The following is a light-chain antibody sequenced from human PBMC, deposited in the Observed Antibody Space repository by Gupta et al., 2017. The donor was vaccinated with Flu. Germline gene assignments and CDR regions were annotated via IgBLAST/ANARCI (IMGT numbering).Light chain of an antibody. Sequence: TSSDVGGYKYVSWYQQHPGKAPKLMIYDVTKRPSGVPDRFSGSKSGNTASLTISGRQADDEADYYCGSYAGSNTGVFGGGTKLTVL. CDR2: DVT. J-gene: IGLJ3*02. V-gene: IGLV2-11*01. CDR1: SSDVGGYKY. CDR3: GSYAGSNTGV.